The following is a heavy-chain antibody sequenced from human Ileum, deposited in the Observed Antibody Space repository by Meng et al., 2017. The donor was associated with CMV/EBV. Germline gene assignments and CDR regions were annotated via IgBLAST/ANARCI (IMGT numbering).Heavy chain of an antibody. CDR3: ARGRWLAGLPETMPGVYFDP. V-gene: IGHV4-34*01. D-gene: IGHD2-2*01. Sequence: GSLRLSCAVSGASFSDYYWNWIRQSPGKGLEWIGQISHSGNTYYNPSLKSRVSMSVDTSKNQFSLKLSSMTAADTAVYYCARGRWLAGLPETMPGVYFDPWGQGSLVTVSS. J-gene: IGHJ5*02. CDR2: ISHSGNT. CDR1: GASFSDYY.